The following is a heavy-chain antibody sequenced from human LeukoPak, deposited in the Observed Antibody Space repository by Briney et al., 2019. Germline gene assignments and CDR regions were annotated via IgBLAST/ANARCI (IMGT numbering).Heavy chain of an antibody. CDR2: IKEDGSEK. CDR3: ARWGHLIRQAAGDY. J-gene: IGHJ4*02. V-gene: IGHV3-7*03. Sequence: GGSLRPSCAASGFIFSDYWMTWVRQAPGKGLEWVANIKEDGSEKYHVDLVKGRFTISRDNAKNSLYLQMNSLRAEDTAVYYCARWGHLIRQAAGDYWGQGTLVIVSS. CDR1: GFIFSDYW. D-gene: IGHD6-25*01.